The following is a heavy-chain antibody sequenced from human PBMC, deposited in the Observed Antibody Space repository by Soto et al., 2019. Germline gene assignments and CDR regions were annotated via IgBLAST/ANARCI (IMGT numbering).Heavy chain of an antibody. V-gene: IGHV4-59*01. CDR2: LYYGRSA. CDR3: ALRSMAVVPEY. J-gene: IGHJ4*02. CDR1: GDSISSYY. Sequence: QVQLQESGPGLVKPSETLSLTCAVSGDSISSYYCMWIRQPPGKVLESIGYLYYGRSANYNPSLKSRFTLSVDTSTNQCSLTLSSMTAADTAVYYCALRSMAVVPEYWGQGTLVTVSS. D-gene: IGHD3-22*01.